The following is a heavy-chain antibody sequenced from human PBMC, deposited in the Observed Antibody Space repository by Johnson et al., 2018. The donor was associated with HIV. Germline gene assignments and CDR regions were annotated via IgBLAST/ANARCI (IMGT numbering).Heavy chain of an antibody. CDR2: IRSKANSYAT. D-gene: IGHD6-13*01. Sequence: EVQLVESGGGLVQPGRSLKLSCAASGFTFSGSAMHWVRQASGKGLEWVGRIRSKANSYATAYAASVKGRFTISRDDSKNTAYLQMNSLKTEDTAVYYCTRRIAAAGPYAFDIWGQGTMVTVSS. CDR3: TRRIAAAGPYAFDI. CDR1: GFTFSGSA. V-gene: IGHV3-73*01. J-gene: IGHJ3*02.